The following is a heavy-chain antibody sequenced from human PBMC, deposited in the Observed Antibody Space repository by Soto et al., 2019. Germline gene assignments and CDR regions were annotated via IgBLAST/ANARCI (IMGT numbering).Heavy chain of an antibody. J-gene: IGHJ4*02. CDR3: ARLEPSARVTAYYFDY. CDR2: IIPIFGTA. Sequence: SVKVSCKASGGTFSSYAISCVRQAPGQGLEWMGGIIPIFGTANYAQKFQGRVTITADESTSTAYMELSSLRSEDTAVYYCARLEPSARVTAYYFDYWGQGTLVTVSS. CDR1: GGTFSSYA. V-gene: IGHV1-69*13. D-gene: IGHD3-3*01.